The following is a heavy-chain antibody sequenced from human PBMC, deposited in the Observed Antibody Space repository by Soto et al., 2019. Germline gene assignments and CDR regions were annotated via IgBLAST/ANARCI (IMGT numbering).Heavy chain of an antibody. V-gene: IGHV1-69*13. CDR3: ARVGYVSGSGSSPQFFDY. J-gene: IGHJ4*02. Sequence: SVKVSCKSSGGTFSSYAISWVRQAPGQGLEWMGGIIPIFGTANYAQKFQGRVTITADESTSTAYMELSSLRSEDTAVYYCARVGYVSGSGSSPQFFDYWGQGTLVTVSS. CDR2: IIPIFGTA. CDR1: GGTFSSYA. D-gene: IGHD3-10*01.